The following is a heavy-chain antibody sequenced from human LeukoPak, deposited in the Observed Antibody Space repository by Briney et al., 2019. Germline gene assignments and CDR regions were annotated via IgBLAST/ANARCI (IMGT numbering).Heavy chain of an antibody. V-gene: IGHV3-7*01. J-gene: IGHJ4*02. CDR2: IKRDGDEI. CDR3: SGLAAGKIDFDY. Sequence: PGGSLRLSCAASGFTFSSYGMSWVRQAPGKGLEWVSNIKRDGDEIYYVDSVKGRFTISRDNAKNSLYLQMNSLRAGDTAVYYCSGLAAGKIDFDYWGQGTLVTVSS. CDR1: GFTFSSYG. D-gene: IGHD6-13*01.